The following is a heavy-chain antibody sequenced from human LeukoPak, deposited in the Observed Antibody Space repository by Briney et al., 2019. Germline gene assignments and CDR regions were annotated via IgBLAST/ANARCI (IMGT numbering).Heavy chain of an antibody. CDR1: GFTFSSYA. Sequence: PGGSLRLSCAASGFTFSSYAMHWVRQAPGKGLEWVSAISGSGGSTYYADSVKGRFTISRDNSKNTLYLQMNSLRAEDTAVYYCAKAANKMTTVTHNWFDPWGQGTLVTVSS. CDR2: ISGSGGST. D-gene: IGHD4-17*01. J-gene: IGHJ5*02. V-gene: IGHV3-23*01. CDR3: AKAANKMTTVTHNWFDP.